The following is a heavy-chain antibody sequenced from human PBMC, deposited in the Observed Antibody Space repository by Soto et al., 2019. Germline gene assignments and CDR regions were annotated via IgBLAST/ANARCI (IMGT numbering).Heavy chain of an antibody. D-gene: IGHD4-17*01. Sequence: QVQLVQSGAEVKKPGSSVKVSCKASGGTFSSYAISWVRQAPGQGLEWMGGIIPIFGTANYAQKFQGRVTITADESTSTAYMERSSLRSEDTAVYYCARMTTVTTFLAFDIWGQGTMVTVSS. J-gene: IGHJ3*02. CDR2: IIPIFGTA. V-gene: IGHV1-69*01. CDR1: GGTFSSYA. CDR3: ARMTTVTTFLAFDI.